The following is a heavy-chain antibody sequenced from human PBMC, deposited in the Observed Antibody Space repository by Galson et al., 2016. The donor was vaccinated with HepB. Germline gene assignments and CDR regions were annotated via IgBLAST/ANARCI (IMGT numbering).Heavy chain of an antibody. Sequence: TLSLTCTVSGGSISSGGYYWTWIRQHPGKGLEWIGFVHDSGTPYYKSSLKSRLTISLNTSKNQFSLRLTSVTAADTAVYYCARANDGDYSLPYFDYWGQGALVTVSS. CDR1: GGSISSGGYY. J-gene: IGHJ4*02. V-gene: IGHV4-31*03. CDR2: VHDSGTP. CDR3: ARANDGDYSLPYFDY. D-gene: IGHD4-17*01.